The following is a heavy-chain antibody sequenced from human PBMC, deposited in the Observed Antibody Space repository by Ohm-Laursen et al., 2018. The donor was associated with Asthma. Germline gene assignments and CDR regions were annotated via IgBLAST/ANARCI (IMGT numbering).Heavy chain of an antibody. CDR2: INAGNGNT. CDR1: GYTFTSYA. D-gene: IGHD2-2*01. CDR3: ARDIVVVPAATYYYYYGMDV. Sequence: ASVKVSCKASGYTFTSYAMHWVRQAPGQRLEWMGWINAGNGNTKYSQKFQGRVTITRDTSASTAYMELSSLRSEDTAVYYCARDIVVVPAATYYYYYGMDVWGQGTTVTVSS. J-gene: IGHJ6*02. V-gene: IGHV1-3*01.